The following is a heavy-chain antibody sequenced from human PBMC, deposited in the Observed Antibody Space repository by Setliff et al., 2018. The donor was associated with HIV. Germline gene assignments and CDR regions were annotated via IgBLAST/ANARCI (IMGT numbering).Heavy chain of an antibody. V-gene: IGHV4-61*09. CDR1: GGSISSGSYY. D-gene: IGHD5-12*01. J-gene: IGHJ4*02. CDR2: IYTSGST. Sequence: KTSETLSLTCTVSGGSISSGSYYWSWIRQPAGKGLEWIGHIYTSGSTNYNPSLKSRAAIVLDTSKNQFSLWLTSVTAADTAVYYCARVGLRFKYTFDYWGQGMLVTVSS. CDR3: ARVGLRFKYTFDY.